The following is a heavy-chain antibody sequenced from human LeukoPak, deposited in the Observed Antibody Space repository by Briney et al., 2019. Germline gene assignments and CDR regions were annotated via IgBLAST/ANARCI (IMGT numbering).Heavy chain of an antibody. CDR2: IKGRADAGTT. J-gene: IGHJ4*02. V-gene: IGHV3-15*01. Sequence: GGSLRLSCAASGFTFSNAWMSWVRQAPGKGLEWVGRIKGRADAGTTDYAAPVKGRFTISRDDSKNTLYLQMNSLKTEDTAVYCCTTDYRDYWGQGTLVTVSS. CDR1: GFTFSNAW. CDR3: TTDYRDY. D-gene: IGHD4-4*01.